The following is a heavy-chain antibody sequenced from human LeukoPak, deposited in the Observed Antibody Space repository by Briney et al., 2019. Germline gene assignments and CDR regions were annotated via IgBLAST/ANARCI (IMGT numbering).Heavy chain of an antibody. V-gene: IGHV4-59*01. D-gene: IGHD5-18*01. CDR2: IYYSGST. J-gene: IGHJ3*02. Sequence: SETLSLNCTVSGGSISSYYWSWIRQPPGKGLEWIGYIYYSGSTNYNPSLKSRVTISVDTSKNQFSLKLSSVTAADTAVYYCARDKGKYIYGPDAFDIWGQGTMVTVSS. CDR1: GGSISSYY. CDR3: ARDKGKYIYGPDAFDI.